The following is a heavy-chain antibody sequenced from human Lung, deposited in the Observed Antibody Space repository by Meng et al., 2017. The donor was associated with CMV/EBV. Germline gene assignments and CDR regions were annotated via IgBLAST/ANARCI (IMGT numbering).Heavy chain of an antibody. CDR3: AREKTYYYGSGSPHYYHYGMDV. J-gene: IGHJ6*02. Sequence: LXXAVSGGSISSSNWWSWVRQPPGKGLEWIGEIYHSGSTNYNPSLTSRVTISVDKSKNQFSLKLSSVTAADTAVYYCAREKTYYYGSGSPHYYHYGMDVWXQGTXVPVSS. CDR1: GGSISSSNW. CDR2: IYHSGST. V-gene: IGHV4-4*02. D-gene: IGHD3-10*01.